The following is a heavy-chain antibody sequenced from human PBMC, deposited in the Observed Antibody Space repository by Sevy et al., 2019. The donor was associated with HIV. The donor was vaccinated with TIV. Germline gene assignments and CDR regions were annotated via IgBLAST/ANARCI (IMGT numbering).Heavy chain of an antibody. D-gene: IGHD1-1*01. CDR3: TRWKGLQSIFDY. Sequence: GGSLRLSCTTSGFAFGDYAMNWVRQAPGKGLEWVAFLKSKADGGTVDHAPSVKGRFTISRDDSKNIAYLQMNDLTTEDTAVYYCTRWKGLQSIFDYWGQGALVTVSS. V-gene: IGHV3-49*04. J-gene: IGHJ4*02. CDR1: GFAFGDYA. CDR2: LKSKADGGTV.